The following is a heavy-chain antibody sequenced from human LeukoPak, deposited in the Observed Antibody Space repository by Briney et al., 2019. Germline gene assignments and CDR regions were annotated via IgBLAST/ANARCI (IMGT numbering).Heavy chain of an antibody. D-gene: IGHD6-19*01. Sequence: GRSLRLSCAASGFTFSSYGMHWVRQAPGKGLEWVAVISYDGSNKYYADSVKGRFTISRDNSKNTLYLQMNSLRAEDTAVYYCAKDPRYSSGWYSNQFYYYYGMDVWGQGTTVTVSS. CDR3: AKDPRYSSGWYSNQFYYYYGMDV. CDR2: ISYDGSNK. V-gene: IGHV3-30*18. J-gene: IGHJ6*02. CDR1: GFTFSSYG.